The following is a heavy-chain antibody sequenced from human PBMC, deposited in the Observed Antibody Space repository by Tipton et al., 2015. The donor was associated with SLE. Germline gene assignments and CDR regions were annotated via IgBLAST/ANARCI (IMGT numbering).Heavy chain of an antibody. D-gene: IGHD3-10*01. CDR2: INYSGST. V-gene: IGHV4-59*08. CDR3: ASLGAWYFDL. J-gene: IGHJ2*01. CDR1: GGSISSYY. Sequence: LRLSCTVSGGSISSYYWRWIRQPPGKGLEWIGYINYSGSTNYNPSLKSRVTISVDTSKNQFSLKLSSVTAADTAVYYCASLGAWYFDLWGRGTLVTVSS.